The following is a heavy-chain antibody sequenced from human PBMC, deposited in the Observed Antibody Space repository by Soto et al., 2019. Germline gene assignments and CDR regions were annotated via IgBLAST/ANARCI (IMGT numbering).Heavy chain of an antibody. CDR2: INAGNGNT. J-gene: IGHJ5*02. CDR1: GYTFTSYA. D-gene: IGHD5-18*01. V-gene: IGHV1-3*01. Sequence: QVQLVQSGAEVKKPGASVKVSCKASGYTFTSYAMHWVRQAPGQRLEWMGWINAGNGNTKYSQKFQGRVTITRDTSASTAYMELSSLRSEDTAVYYCARGAGYSYGQPRGVHWFDPWGQGTLVTVSS. CDR3: ARGAGYSYGQPRGVHWFDP.